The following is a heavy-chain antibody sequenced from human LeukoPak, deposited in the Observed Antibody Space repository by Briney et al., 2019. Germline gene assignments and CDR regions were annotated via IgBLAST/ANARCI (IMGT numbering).Heavy chain of an antibody. V-gene: IGHV3-30*02. CDR3: AKRRGEDYFDY. Sequence: GGSLRLSCAASGFIFSSDGMHWVRQTPGKGLEWVAFIRYDGSNKYYADSVKGRFTISRDNSENTMYLQMNSLRVEDTAIYYCAKRRGEDYFDYWGQGSLVTVSS. CDR1: GFIFSSDG. CDR2: IRYDGSNK. J-gene: IGHJ4*02. D-gene: IGHD2-21*01.